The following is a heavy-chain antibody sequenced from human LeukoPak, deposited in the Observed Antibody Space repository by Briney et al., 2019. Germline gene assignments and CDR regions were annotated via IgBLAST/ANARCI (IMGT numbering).Heavy chain of an antibody. CDR3: ARAGAQQMALRQNWCDP. J-gene: IGHJ5*02. CDR1: GFTFSNYD. D-gene: IGHD6-13*01. Sequence: GGSLRLSCAASGFTFSNYDMSWVRQAPGKGLEWVSSITTNSRYIYYADSVKGRFTISRDNAKNSLYLQMNSLRAEDTAVYYCARAGAQQMALRQNWCDPWGQGALVTVSS. V-gene: IGHV3-21*01. CDR2: ITTNSRYI.